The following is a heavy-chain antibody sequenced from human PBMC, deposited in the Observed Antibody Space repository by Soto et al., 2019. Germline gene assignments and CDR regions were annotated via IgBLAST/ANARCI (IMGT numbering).Heavy chain of an antibody. CDR3: ARGLSYDFWSGQTGYYYCGMDV. D-gene: IGHD3-3*01. Sequence: SVKVSCKASGGTFSSYAISWVRQAPGQGLEWMGGIILIFGTANYAQKFQGRVTITADKSTSTAYMELSSLRSEDTAVYYCARGLSYDFWSGQTGYYYCGMDVWGQGTTVTVSS. V-gene: IGHV1-69*06. CDR1: GGTFSSYA. J-gene: IGHJ6*02. CDR2: IILIFGTA.